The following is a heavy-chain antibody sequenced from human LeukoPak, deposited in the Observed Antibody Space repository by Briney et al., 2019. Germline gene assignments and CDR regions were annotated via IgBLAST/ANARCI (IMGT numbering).Heavy chain of an antibody. V-gene: IGHV5-51*01. J-gene: IGHJ4*02. CDR2: IYPDNSDT. D-gene: IGHD6-13*01. CDR1: GNNFTNYW. Sequence: GESLKISCKGSGNNFTNYWIAWVRQMPGKGLEWMGIIYPDNSDTRYSPSFQGQVTISADKSTSTAYLQWSSLKASDTAMYYCARHGIGTSSWPGAFDYWGQGTLVTVSS. CDR3: ARHGIGTSSWPGAFDY.